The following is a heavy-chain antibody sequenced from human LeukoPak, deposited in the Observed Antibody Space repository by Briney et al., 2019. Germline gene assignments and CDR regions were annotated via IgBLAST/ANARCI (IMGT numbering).Heavy chain of an antibody. D-gene: IGHD6-19*01. J-gene: IGHJ4*02. V-gene: IGHV1-46*01. Sequence: ASVKVSCKASGYTFTGYYMHWVRQAPGQGLEWMGIISPNNGSTSYAQKFQGRVTMTRDMSTSTVYMELSSLRSEDTAVYYCARTASAGTLGGVDGYWGQGTLVIVSS. CDR1: GYTFTGYY. CDR2: ISPNNGST. CDR3: ARTASAGTLGGVDGY.